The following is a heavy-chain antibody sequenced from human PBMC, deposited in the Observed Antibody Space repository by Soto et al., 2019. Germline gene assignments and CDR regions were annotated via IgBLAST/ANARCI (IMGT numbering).Heavy chain of an antibody. CDR2: ISWDGGST. Sequence: GGSLRLSCAASGFTFDDYAMHWVRQAPGKGLEWVSLISWDGGSTYYADSVKGRFTISRDNSKNSLYLQMNSLRAEDTALYYCAKDMASGVPLHDSSGYYPYYYYGMDVWGQGTTVTVSS. V-gene: IGHV3-43D*04. CDR1: GFTFDDYA. D-gene: IGHD3-22*01. CDR3: AKDMASGVPLHDSSGYYPYYYYGMDV. J-gene: IGHJ6*02.